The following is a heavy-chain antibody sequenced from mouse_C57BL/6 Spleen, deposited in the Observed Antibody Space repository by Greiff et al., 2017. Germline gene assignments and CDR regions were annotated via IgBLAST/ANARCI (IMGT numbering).Heavy chain of an antibody. CDR2: INPGSGST. CDR1: GYAFTDYL. V-gene: IGHV1-54*01. D-gene: IGHD4-1*01. J-gene: IGHJ4*01. Sequence: VQLQQSGAELVRPGTSVKVSCKASGYAFTDYLIEWVKQRPGQGLEWIGVINPGSGSTNYNEKFKGKATLTADKSSSTAYMQLSSLTSEDSAVYFCARGTGEEAMDYWGQGTSLTVSS. CDR3: ARGTGEEAMDY.